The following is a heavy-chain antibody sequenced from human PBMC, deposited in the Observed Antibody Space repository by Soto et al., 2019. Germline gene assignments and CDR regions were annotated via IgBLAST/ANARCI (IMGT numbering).Heavy chain of an antibody. CDR1: GFMFENYA. D-gene: IGHD2-8*01. J-gene: IGHJ5*02. CDR2: VRGNSYGA. Sequence: ESLKISCAASGFMFENYAMIWVRQAPGKGLEWVATVRGNSYGAYYADSVRGRFIISRDNSKNTMSLQLNSLRDDDTAIYYCAKGKSENGVDWLDPWGPGTLVTVS. CDR3: AKGKSENGVDWLDP. V-gene: IGHV3-23*01.